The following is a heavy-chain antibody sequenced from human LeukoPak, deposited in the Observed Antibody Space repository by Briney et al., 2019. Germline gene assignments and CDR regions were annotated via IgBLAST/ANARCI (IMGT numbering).Heavy chain of an antibody. CDR3: VRGGESTWS. CDR1: GFSFSTYT. Sequence: HGGSLRLSCAASGFSFSTYTMNWVRQAPGKGPVWVSRINNDGSGTTYADSVKGRFTISRDDAKNTLYLQMNSLRAEDTAVYYCVRGGESTWSWGQGTLVTVSS. CDR2: INNDGSGT. J-gene: IGHJ5*02. V-gene: IGHV3-74*01. D-gene: IGHD2-15*01.